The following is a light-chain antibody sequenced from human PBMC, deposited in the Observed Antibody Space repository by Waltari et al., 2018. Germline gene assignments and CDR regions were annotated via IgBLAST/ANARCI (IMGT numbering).Light chain of an antibody. V-gene: IGLV2-14*03. CDR2: DVS. CDR3: SSYTSSSTFV. Sequence: QSALTQPASVSGSPGQSISIPCTGTSSDVGGYNHVPWYQQHPGKAPKLMIYDVSQRPLGISNRFSGSKSGNTASLTISGLQAEDEADYYCSSYTSSSTFVFGIGTKVTVL. CDR1: SSDVGGYNH. J-gene: IGLJ1*01.